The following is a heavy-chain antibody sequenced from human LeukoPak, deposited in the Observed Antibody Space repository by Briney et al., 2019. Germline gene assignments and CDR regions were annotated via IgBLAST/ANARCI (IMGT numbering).Heavy chain of an antibody. CDR3: ARLEWELLDYFDY. CDR1: GGSNSSSSYY. J-gene: IGHJ4*02. V-gene: IGHV4-39*01. D-gene: IGHD1-26*01. Sequence: PSETLSLTCTVSGGSNSSSSYYWGWIRQPPGKGLEWIGSIYYSGSTYYNPSLKSRVTISVDTSKNQFSLKLSSVTAADTAVYYCARLEWELLDYFDYWGQGTLVTVSS. CDR2: IYYSGST.